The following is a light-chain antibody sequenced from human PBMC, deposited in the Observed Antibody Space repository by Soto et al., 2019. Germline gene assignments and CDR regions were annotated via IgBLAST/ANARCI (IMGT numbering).Light chain of an antibody. Sequence: EIVLTQSPGTLSLSPGERATLSCRASQSVTSSYLTWCQQKPGQAPRLLIYSASSRATGIPDRFSGSGSGTDFTLTISSLQPDDFATYYCQQYNSYSWTFGQGTKVDIK. CDR3: QQYNSYSWT. J-gene: IGKJ1*01. V-gene: IGKV3-20*01. CDR2: SAS. CDR1: QSVTSSY.